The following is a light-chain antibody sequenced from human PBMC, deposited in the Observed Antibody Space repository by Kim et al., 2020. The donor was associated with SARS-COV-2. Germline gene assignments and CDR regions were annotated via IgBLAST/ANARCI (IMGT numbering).Light chain of an antibody. J-gene: IGLJ3*02. CDR2: STT. CDR1: TGAVTSGYY. CDR3: LLYYGGAQLV. Sequence: GGTVTLTCASSTGAVTSGYYPNWFQQKPGQAPRALIYSTTNKYSWTPARFSGSLLGGKAALTLSGVQPEDEAEYYCLLYYGGAQLVFGGGTKVTVL. V-gene: IGLV7-43*01.